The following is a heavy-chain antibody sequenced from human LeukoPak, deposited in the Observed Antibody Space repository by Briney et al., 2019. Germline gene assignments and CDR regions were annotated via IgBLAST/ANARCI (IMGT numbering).Heavy chain of an antibody. CDR1: VYMFAVFG. J-gene: IGHJ3*01. Sequence: EASVKVSCKASVYMFAVFGITWVRQAPGQGLEWMGSIRVHNGDTNYAQKFQGRLTMTTNTTATTAYMELSSVLSPDPAVYYCARERYDVGVAFNCCGQGTMVTVSS. CDR3: ARERYDVGVAFNC. CDR2: IRVHNGDT. V-gene: IGHV1-18*01. D-gene: IGHD3-9*01.